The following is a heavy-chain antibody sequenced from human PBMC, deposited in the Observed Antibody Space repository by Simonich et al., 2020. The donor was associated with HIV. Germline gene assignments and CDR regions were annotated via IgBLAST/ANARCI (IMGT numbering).Heavy chain of an antibody. CDR2: INHSGIT. J-gene: IGHJ4*02. Sequence: QVQLQQWGAGLLKPSETLSLTCAVSGGSFSGYYWSWIRQPPGKGLEWFGEINHSGITNYKSSLNSRATISVDKSKNQFSLKLSSVTAADTAIYYCARRDRELILYFDYWGQGNLVTVSS. CDR1: GGSFSGYY. V-gene: IGHV4-34*01. CDR3: ARRDRELILYFDY. D-gene: IGHD3-3*01.